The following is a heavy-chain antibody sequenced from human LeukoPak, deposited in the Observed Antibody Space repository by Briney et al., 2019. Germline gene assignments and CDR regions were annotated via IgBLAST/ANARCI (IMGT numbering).Heavy chain of an antibody. CDR3: AKDSLHYYDSSGYPDY. Sequence: GGSLRLPCAASGFTFDDYAMHWVRQAPGKGLEWVSGISWNSGSIGYADSVKGRFTISRDNAKNSLYLQMNSLRAEDTALYYCAKDSLHYYDSSGYPDYWGQGTLVTVSS. CDR2: ISWNSGSI. J-gene: IGHJ4*02. CDR1: GFTFDDYA. V-gene: IGHV3-9*01. D-gene: IGHD3-22*01.